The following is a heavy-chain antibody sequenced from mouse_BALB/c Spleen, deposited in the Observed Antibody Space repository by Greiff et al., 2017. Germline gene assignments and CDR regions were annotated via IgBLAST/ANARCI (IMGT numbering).Heavy chain of an antibody. CDR3: ERASIPPEGGFAY. D-gene: IGHD2-10*02. J-gene: IGHJ2*01. Sequence: QVQLQQSGAELVKPGASVKLSCTASGYTFTSYYIQWVKQRPGQGLGWIGEIFPGTGNTYYNEKFKGKATLTIDTSSTTAYMQLSSLTSEDAAVYVCERASIPPEGGFAYWGQGTTLTVS. V-gene: IGHV1S132*01. CDR2: IFPGTGNT. CDR1: GYTFTSYY.